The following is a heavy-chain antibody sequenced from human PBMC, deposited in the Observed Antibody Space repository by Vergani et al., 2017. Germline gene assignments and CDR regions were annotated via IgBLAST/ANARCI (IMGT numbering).Heavy chain of an antibody. CDR3: AGGYYDSSGYYVLDY. J-gene: IGHJ4*02. CDR1: GGSISSSSYY. CDR2: SYYSGRS. Sequence: QLQLQESGPGLVQPSETLSLTCTVPGGSISSSSYYWGWIRQPPGKGLGWIGTSYYSGRSYYNPSLKSRVTISLDTSKNQFSLKLSSVTAADTAVYYCAGGYYDSSGYYVLDYWGQGTLVTVSS. D-gene: IGHD3-22*01. V-gene: IGHV4-39*01.